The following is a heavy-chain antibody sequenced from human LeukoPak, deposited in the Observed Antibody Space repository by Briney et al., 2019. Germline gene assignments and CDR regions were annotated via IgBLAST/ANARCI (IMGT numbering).Heavy chain of an antibody. CDR3: ARGYCSSTSCLGGFWFDP. V-gene: IGHV1-69*13. J-gene: IGHJ5*02. D-gene: IGHD2-2*01. CDR2: IIPIFGTA. CDR1: GGTFSSYA. Sequence: GASVKVSCKASGGTFSSYAISWVRQAPGQGLEWMGGIIPIFGTANYAQKFQGRVTITADESTSTAYMELSSLRSEDTAVYYCARGYCSSTSCLGGFWFDPWGQGTLVTVSS.